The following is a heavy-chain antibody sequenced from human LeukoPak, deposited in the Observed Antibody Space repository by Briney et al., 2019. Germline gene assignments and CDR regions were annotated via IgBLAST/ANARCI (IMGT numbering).Heavy chain of an antibody. J-gene: IGHJ6*02. V-gene: IGHV4-59*01. CDR1: GGFINSYY. Sequence: RSETLSLTCTVSGGFINSYYWSWTRQPPGKGLEWIGYIYYRGTTNYSPSLESRVTISVDTSKTQFSLKLRSVTAADTAVYYCARAPTNYGSGSYYGMDVWGHGTTVTVSS. CDR2: IYYRGTT. D-gene: IGHD3-10*01. CDR3: ARAPTNYGSGSYYGMDV.